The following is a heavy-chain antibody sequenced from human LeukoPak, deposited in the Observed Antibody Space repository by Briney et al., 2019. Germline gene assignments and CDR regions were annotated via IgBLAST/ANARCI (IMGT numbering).Heavy chain of an antibody. V-gene: IGHV3-15*01. CDR3: TTGITMVRGVSPPDY. CDR1: GFTFSNAW. J-gene: IGHJ4*02. D-gene: IGHD3-10*01. Sequence: PGGSLRLSCAASGFTFSNAWMSWVRQAPGKGLECVGRIKSKTDGGTTDYAAPVKGRFTISRDDSKNTLYLQMNSLKTEDTAVYYCTTGITMVRGVSPPDYWGQGTLVTVSS. CDR2: IKSKTDGGTT.